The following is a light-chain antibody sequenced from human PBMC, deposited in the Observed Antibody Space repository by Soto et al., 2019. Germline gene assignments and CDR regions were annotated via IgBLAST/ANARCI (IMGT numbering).Light chain of an antibody. CDR1: SGSVSSGYY. V-gene: IGLV8-61*01. CDR3: VLYMGSGISV. J-gene: IGLJ2*01. CDR2: STN. Sequence: QTVVTQEPSFSVSPGGTVTLTCGLSSGSVSSGYYPSWYQQTPGQAPRTLIYSTNTRSSGVPDRLSGSILGNKAALTITGAQADDESDYYCVLYMGSGISVFGGGTQLTVL.